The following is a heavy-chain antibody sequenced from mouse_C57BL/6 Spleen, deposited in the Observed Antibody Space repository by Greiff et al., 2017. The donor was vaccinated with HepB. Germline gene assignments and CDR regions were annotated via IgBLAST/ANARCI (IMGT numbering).Heavy chain of an antibody. Sequence: VQLKQSGPELVKPGASVKISCKASGYTFTDYYMNWVKQSHGKSLEWIGDINPNNGGTSYNQKFKGKATLTVDKSSSTAYMELRSLTSEDSAVYYCARGFYYGSSQYYFDYWGQGTTLTVSS. CDR1: GYTFTDYY. D-gene: IGHD1-1*01. V-gene: IGHV1-26*01. CDR3: ARGFYYGSSQYYFDY. CDR2: INPNNGGT. J-gene: IGHJ2*01.